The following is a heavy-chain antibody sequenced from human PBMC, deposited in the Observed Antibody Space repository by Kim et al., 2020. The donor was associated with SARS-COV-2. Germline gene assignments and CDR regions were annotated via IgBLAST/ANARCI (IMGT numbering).Heavy chain of an antibody. D-gene: IGHD6-13*01. CDR3: AREGSPYSSSPDAFDI. Sequence: SVKVSCKASGGTFSSYAISWVRQAPGQGLEWMGGIIPIFGTANYAQKFQGRVTITADESTSTAYMELSSLRSEDTAVYYCAREGSPYSSSPDAFDIWGQGTMVTVSS. J-gene: IGHJ3*02. CDR2: IIPIFGTA. CDR1: GGTFSSYA. V-gene: IGHV1-69*13.